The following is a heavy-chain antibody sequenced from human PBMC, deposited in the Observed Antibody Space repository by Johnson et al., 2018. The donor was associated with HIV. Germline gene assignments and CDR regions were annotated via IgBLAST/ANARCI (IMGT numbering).Heavy chain of an antibody. D-gene: IGHD2-15*01. CDR1: GITVSSNY. V-gene: IGHV3-30*14. Sequence: QVQLVESGGGLVQPGGSLRLSCAASGITVSSNYMSWVRQAPGKGLEWVAIMSYDGSNKYYADSVKGRFTISRDNSKNTLYLQRNRLRAGDTAVFYCGMSGCEDAAFDIWGQGTMVTVSS. CDR3: GMSGCEDAAFDI. CDR2: MSYDGSNK. J-gene: IGHJ3*02.